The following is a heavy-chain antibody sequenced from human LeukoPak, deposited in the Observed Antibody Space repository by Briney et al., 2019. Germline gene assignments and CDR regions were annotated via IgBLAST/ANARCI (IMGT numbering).Heavy chain of an antibody. J-gene: IGHJ4*02. CDR1: GFTFSSYG. V-gene: IGHV3-30*19. D-gene: IGHD1-1*01. CDR3: ARAPGYGAAYYFDY. Sequence: GGSLRLSCAASGFTFSSYGMHWVRQAPGKGLEWVAVVSYDGSYKYYADSVKGRFTISRDNSKNTLYLQMNSLRAEDTAVYYCARAPGYGAAYYFDYWGQGTLVTVSS. CDR2: VSYDGSYK.